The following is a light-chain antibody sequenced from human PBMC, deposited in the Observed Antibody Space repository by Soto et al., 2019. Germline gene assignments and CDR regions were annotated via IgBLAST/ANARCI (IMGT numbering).Light chain of an antibody. CDR1: QSVSYN. CDR2: GAS. CDR3: QQYKNSPTRT. V-gene: IGKV3-15*01. J-gene: IGKJ1*01. Sequence: EIEMTQSPATISVPPGERVTISGRASQSVSYNLAWYQQRFGQAPRLLIYGASVRATGIPARFSGSGSGTEFTLTISNVQSEDFAVYYCQQYKNSPTRTFGQGTKLDIK.